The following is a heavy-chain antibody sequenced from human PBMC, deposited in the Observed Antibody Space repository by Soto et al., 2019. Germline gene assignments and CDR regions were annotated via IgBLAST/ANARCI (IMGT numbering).Heavy chain of an antibody. D-gene: IGHD6-13*01. CDR2: VYYGGRS. CDR3: RRSSRYGTDV. CDR1: SAPVSSTTYT. J-gene: IGHJ6*02. Sequence: PSETLSLTCTVSSAPVSSTTYTWGWIRQPPGKGLEWVASVYYGGRSYYNPTLNSRVTISVDTSKNQFSLKMTSVTAADTAVYYCRRSSRYGTDVWGQGTAVTVSS. V-gene: IGHV4-39*01.